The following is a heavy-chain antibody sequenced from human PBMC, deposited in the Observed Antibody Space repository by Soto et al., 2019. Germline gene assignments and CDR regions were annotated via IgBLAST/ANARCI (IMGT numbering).Heavy chain of an antibody. CDR3: ARHSFGQTHLY. Sequence: SETLSLTCTVSGGSVSSGSYYWSWIRQPPGKGLEWIGYIYYSGSTNYNPSLKSRVTISVQTSKNQFSLKLSSVTAAATAVYYCARHSFGQTHLYWGQGTLVTVSS. D-gene: IGHD2-15*01. CDR1: GGSVSSGSYY. V-gene: IGHV4-61*01. CDR2: IYYSGST. J-gene: IGHJ4*02.